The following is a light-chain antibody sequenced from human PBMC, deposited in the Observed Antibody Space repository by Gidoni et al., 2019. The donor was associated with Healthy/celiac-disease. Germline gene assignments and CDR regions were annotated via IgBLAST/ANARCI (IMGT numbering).Light chain of an antibody. CDR2: AAS. J-gene: IGKJ1*01. CDR3: QQSYSTLTWT. V-gene: IGKV1-39*01. CDR1: QSISSY. Sequence: DIQMTQSPSSLSASEGDRVTITCRASQSISSYLNWYQQKPGKAPKLLIYAASSLQSGVPSRFSGSGSGTDFTLTISSLQPEDFATYYCQQSYSTLTWTFXXXTKVEIK.